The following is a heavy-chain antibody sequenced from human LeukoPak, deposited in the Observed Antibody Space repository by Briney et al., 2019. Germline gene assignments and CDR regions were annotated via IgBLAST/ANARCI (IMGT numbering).Heavy chain of an antibody. CDR2: INPNSGST. CDR3: ARDDPLAGMDV. CDR1: GYTFTGYY. Sequence: RASVKVSCKASGYTFTGYYTHWVRQAPGQGLEWMGWINPNSGSTNYAQKFQGRVTMTRDTSISTAYMELSRLRSDDTAVYYCARDDPLAGMDVWGQGTTVTVSS. V-gene: IGHV1-2*02. J-gene: IGHJ6*02.